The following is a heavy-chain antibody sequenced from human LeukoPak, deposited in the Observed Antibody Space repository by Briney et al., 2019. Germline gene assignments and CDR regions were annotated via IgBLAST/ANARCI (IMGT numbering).Heavy chain of an antibody. V-gene: IGHV3-66*04. Sequence: GASLRLSCAASGLTVSRNYMSWVRQAPGKGLEWVSIIYSGGSIYYADSVKGRFIISRDTSKNTLYLQMNSLRAEDTAVYYCARQRDTVGASGGFDIWGQGTMVTVSS. J-gene: IGHJ3*02. CDR3: ARQRDTVGASGGFDI. D-gene: IGHD5-12*01. CDR2: IYSGGSI. CDR1: GLTVSRNY.